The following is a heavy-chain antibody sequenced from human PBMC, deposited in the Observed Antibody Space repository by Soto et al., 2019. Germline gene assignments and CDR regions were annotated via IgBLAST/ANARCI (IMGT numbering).Heavy chain of an antibody. CDR1: GGTVSSYA. V-gene: IGHV1-69*01. Sequence: QLHLVQSGAEVKKAGSSVKVSCKASGGTVSSYAITWVRQAPGKGLEWMGVFIPIFVSAHYAPKFQGRITITEDVSTSTAYMELSGLTSEDTAIYYCARDVSSDTTGFRGYDLWGQGTQVTVSS. CDR3: ARDVSSDTTGFRGYDL. CDR2: FIPIFVSA. J-gene: IGHJ4*02. D-gene: IGHD3-10*01.